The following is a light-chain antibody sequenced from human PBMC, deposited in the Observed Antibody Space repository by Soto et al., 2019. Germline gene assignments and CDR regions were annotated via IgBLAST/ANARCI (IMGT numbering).Light chain of an antibody. Sequence: PMTQSPSTLSASVGDRVVITCRASQSITTWLAWYQQKPAKAPKLLIYDASSLESGVPSRFSGSGSGTEFTLTISSLQPDDFATYYCQQYNDYWTFGQGTKVDI. CDR2: DAS. J-gene: IGKJ1*01. V-gene: IGKV1-5*01. CDR3: QQYNDYWT. CDR1: QSITTW.